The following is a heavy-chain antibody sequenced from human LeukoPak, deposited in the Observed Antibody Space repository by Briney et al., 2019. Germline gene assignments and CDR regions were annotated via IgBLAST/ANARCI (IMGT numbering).Heavy chain of an antibody. CDR1: GGSISSYY. J-gene: IGHJ5*02. CDR2: INTGGST. CDR3: AREGGDPRWLDP. Sequence: SSETLSLTCTVSGGSISSYYWTWIRQSAEKGLEWIGRINTGGSTNYNPSLRSRVTMSVNTSKNQFSLNLTSVTAADTAVYSCAREGGDPRWLDPWGQGTLVTVSS. D-gene: IGHD6-25*01. V-gene: IGHV4-4*07.